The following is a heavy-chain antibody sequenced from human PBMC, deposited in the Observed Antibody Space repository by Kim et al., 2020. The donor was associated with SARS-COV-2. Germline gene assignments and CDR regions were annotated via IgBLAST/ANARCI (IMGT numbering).Heavy chain of an antibody. D-gene: IGHD3-10*01. Sequence: PSLKSRVTISVDTSKNQFSLKLSSVTAADTAVYYCARMYGSGSYYPPFDYWGQGTLVTVSS. V-gene: IGHV4-59*01. CDR3: ARMYGSGSYYPPFDY. J-gene: IGHJ4*02.